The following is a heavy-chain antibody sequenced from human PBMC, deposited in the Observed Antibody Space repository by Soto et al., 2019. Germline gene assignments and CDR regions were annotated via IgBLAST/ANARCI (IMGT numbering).Heavy chain of an antibody. V-gene: IGHV3-23*01. CDR1: GFTFGTYA. Sequence: PGGSLRLSCAASGFTFGTYAMSWVRQAPGKGLEWVSSISGSGGSTNYADSVKGRFTISRDSSKNTLYVQMNSLRDDDTAVYYCAAGSSWSTGFDYWGPGTLVTVSS. CDR3: AAGSSWSTGFDY. D-gene: IGHD6-13*01. J-gene: IGHJ4*02. CDR2: ISGSGGST.